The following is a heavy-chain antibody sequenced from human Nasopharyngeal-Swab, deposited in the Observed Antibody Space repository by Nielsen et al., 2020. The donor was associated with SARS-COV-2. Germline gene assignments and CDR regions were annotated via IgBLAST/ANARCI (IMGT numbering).Heavy chain of an antibody. CDR2: IRPSSSDT. CDR3: PPGHYGLDV. Sequence: GRPLRLSCAAPGFTFSDHNMPWLRQAPGKGLEWVLYIRPSSSDTNSAASVKGRFPISRDNAKNPLYLQMNSLRAEDTAVQYCPPGHYGLDVWGQGTTVTVSS. J-gene: IGHJ6*02. CDR1: GFTFSDHN. V-gene: IGHV3-11*06.